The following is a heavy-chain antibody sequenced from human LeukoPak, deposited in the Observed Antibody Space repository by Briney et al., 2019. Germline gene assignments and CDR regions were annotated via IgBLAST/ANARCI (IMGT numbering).Heavy chain of an antibody. V-gene: IGHV3-48*03. CDR3: ARDPSNRDWYFDL. D-gene: IGHD2/OR15-2a*01. Sequence: GGSLRLSCAASGFTFSSYEMDWVRQAPGKGLDWVSYISSSGTIKYYADSVKGRFTISRDNAKNSLYLQMDSLRAEDTAVYYCARDPSNRDWYFDLWGRGTLTVSS. J-gene: IGHJ2*01. CDR1: GFTFSSYE. CDR2: ISSSGTIK.